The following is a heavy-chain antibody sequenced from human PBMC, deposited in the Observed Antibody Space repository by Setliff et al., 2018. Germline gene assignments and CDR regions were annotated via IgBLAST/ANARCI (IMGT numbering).Heavy chain of an antibody. CDR2: IRSKAYGGTT. J-gene: IGHJ1*01. D-gene: IGHD3-22*01. V-gene: IGHV3-49*04. CDR3: IADYYDSSGYYSHAEYFQH. CDR1: GFTFSSYG. Sequence: GGSLRLSCAVSGFTFSSYGMHWVRQAPGKGLEWVGFIRSKAYGGTTEYAASVKGRFTISRDDSKSIAYLQMNSLKTEDTAVYYCIADYYDSSGYYSHAEYFQHWGRAPWSPSP.